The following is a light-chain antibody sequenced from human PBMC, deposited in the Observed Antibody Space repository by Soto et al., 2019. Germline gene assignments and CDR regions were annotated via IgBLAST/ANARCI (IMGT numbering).Light chain of an antibody. CDR3: SSYTSRSTYV. Sequence: QSVLTQPASVSGTPGQSIAISCTGTSSDVGGYNYVSWYQHHPGKAPKLMVYDVSNRPSGVSNRFSGSKSGNTASLTISGLQAEDEADYYCSSYTSRSTYVFGTGTTSPS. J-gene: IGLJ1*01. CDR1: SSDVGGYNY. CDR2: DVS. V-gene: IGLV2-14*03.